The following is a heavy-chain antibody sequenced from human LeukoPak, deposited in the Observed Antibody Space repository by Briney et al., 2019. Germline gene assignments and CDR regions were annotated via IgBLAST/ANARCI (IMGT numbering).Heavy chain of an antibody. CDR3: ATVSDSSSWNYYYYMDV. D-gene: IGHD6-13*01. J-gene: IGHJ6*03. Sequence: SETLSLTCTVPGGSISSYYWSWIRQSPGKGLERIGYIYYSGSTNYNPSLKSRVTISVDTSKNQFSLKLSSVTAADTAVYYCATVSDSSSWNYYYYMDVWGKGPTVSISS. CDR1: GGSISSYY. CDR2: IYYSGST. V-gene: IGHV4-59*01.